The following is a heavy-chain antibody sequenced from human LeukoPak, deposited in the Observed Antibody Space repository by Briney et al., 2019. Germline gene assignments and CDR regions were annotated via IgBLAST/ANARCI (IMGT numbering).Heavy chain of an antibody. CDR3: AKGTNHVYGDLDY. Sequence: PAGSLSLSWAASGFTFSSYAMSWVRQAPGKGLEWVSAISGSGGSTYYADSVKGRVTTSTDNSKNTLYLQMTSLRAEDTAVYYCAKGTNHVYGDLDYWGQGTLVTVSS. V-gene: IGHV3-23*01. CDR2: ISGSGGST. CDR1: GFTFSSYA. J-gene: IGHJ4*02. D-gene: IGHD4-17*01.